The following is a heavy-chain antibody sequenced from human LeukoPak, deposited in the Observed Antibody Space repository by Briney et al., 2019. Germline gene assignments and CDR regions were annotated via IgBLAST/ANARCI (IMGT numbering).Heavy chain of an antibody. CDR1: GFTFSSYS. J-gene: IGHJ4*02. Sequence: GGSLRLSCAASGFTFSSYSMNWVRQAPGKGLEWVSSISSSSSYIYYADSVKGRFTISRDNAKNSLYLQMNSLRAEDTAVYYWARVSEEIVVVPAAIDYWGQGTLVTVSS. V-gene: IGHV3-21*01. CDR3: ARVSEEIVVVPAAIDY. D-gene: IGHD2-2*02. CDR2: ISSSSSYI.